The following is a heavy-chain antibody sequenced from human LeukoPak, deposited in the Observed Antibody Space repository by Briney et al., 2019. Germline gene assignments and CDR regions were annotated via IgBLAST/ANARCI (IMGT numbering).Heavy chain of an antibody. Sequence: GGSLRLSCAASGFTVSSNYMSWVRQAPGKGLVWVSVIYSGGSTYYADSVKGRFTISRDNSKNTLYLQMNSLRAEDTAVYYCARSATVTTWYYYYMDVWGKGTTVTVSS. V-gene: IGHV3-53*01. CDR3: ARSATVTTWYYYYMDV. CDR1: GFTVSSNY. CDR2: IYSGGST. D-gene: IGHD4-17*01. J-gene: IGHJ6*03.